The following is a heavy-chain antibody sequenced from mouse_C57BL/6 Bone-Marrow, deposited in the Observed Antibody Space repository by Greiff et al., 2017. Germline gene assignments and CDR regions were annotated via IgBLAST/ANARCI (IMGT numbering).Heavy chain of an antibody. CDR1: GFTFSDYY. Sequence: EVMLVESEGGLVQPGSSMKLSCTASGFTFSDYYMAWVRQVPEKGLEWVANINYDGSSTYYLDSLKSRFIISIDNAKNILYLQMSTLKSEDTATYYCAREGNYYGNYGYAMDYWGQGTPVTVSS. D-gene: IGHD2-1*01. V-gene: IGHV5-16*01. J-gene: IGHJ4*01. CDR2: INYDGSST. CDR3: AREGNYYGNYGYAMDY.